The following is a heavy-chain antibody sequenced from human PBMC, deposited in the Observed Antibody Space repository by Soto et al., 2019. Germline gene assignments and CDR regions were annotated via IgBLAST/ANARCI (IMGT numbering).Heavy chain of an antibody. J-gene: IGHJ5*02. CDR2: IYYSGST. CDR3: ARQDRVVVEGRWFDP. Sequence: PSETLSLTCTVSGGSISSGGYYWSWIRQHPGKGLEWIGYIYYSGSTYYNPSLKSRLTISVDKSKNQFSLNLTSVTAADTAVYYCARQDRVVVEGRWFDPWGQGTLVTVSS. V-gene: IGHV4-31*09. D-gene: IGHD2-15*01. CDR1: GGSISSGGYY.